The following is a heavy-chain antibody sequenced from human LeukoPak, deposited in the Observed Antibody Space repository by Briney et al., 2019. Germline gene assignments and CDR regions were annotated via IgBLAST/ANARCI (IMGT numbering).Heavy chain of an antibody. D-gene: IGHD6-19*01. CDR3: ARGGAVLVAVAGYFDY. CDR2: ISGSGGST. CDR1: GFTFSSYA. V-gene: IGHV3-23*01. Sequence: GGSLRLSCAASGFTFSSYAMSWVRQAPGKGLEWVSAISGSGGSTYYADSVKGRFTISRDNSKNTLYLQMNSPRAEDTAVYYCARGGAVLVAVAGYFDYWGQGTLVTVSS. J-gene: IGHJ4*02.